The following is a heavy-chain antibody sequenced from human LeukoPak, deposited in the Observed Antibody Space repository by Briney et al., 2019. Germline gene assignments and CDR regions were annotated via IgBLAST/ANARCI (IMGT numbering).Heavy chain of an antibody. CDR2: ISSSSSYI. V-gene: IGHV3-21*01. CDR3: ARIYDSSGYPPTDY. D-gene: IGHD3-22*01. CDR1: GLTFSSYS. Sequence: GGSLRLSCAASGLTFSSYSMNWVRQAPGKGLEWVSSISSSSSYIYYADSVKGRFTISRDNAKNSLYLQMNSLRAEDTAVYYCARIYDSSGYPPTDYWGQGTLVTVSS. J-gene: IGHJ4*02.